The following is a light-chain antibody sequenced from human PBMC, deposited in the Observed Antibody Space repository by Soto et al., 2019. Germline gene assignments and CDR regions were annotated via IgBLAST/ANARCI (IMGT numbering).Light chain of an antibody. CDR2: EVS. Sequence: QSALTQPPSAPGSLGQSVPISCTGTTSDIGGINYVSWYRQHPGKAPKLIIYEVSKRPSGVPDRFSGSKSGNTASLTVSGLQAEDEADYYCTSYAGSNNLVFAGGTKVTVL. CDR1: TSDIGGINY. CDR3: TSYAGSNNLV. V-gene: IGLV2-8*01. J-gene: IGLJ3*02.